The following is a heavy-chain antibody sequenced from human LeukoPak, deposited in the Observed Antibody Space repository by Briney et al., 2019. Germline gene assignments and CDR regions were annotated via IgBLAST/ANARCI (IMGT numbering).Heavy chain of an antibody. D-gene: IGHD3-16*02. CDR2: IIPIFGTA. CDR3: ARYVWGSYPTFEDY. V-gene: IGHV1-69*05. CDR1: GGTFSSYA. Sequence: AASVKVSCKASGGTFSSYAISWVRQAPGQGLEWMGRIIPIFGTANYAQKFQGRVTITTDESTSTAYMELSSLRSEDTAVYYCARYVWGSYPTFEDYWGQGTLVTVSS. J-gene: IGHJ4*02.